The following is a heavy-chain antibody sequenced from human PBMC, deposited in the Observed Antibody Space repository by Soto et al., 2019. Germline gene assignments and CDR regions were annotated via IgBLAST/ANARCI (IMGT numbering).Heavy chain of an antibody. Sequence: ASVKVSCKVSGYTLTELSMHWVRQAPGKGLEWMGGFDPEDGETIYAQKFQGRVTMTADTSTSTAYMELRSLRSDDTAVYYCARSTLLVPAAIFDYWGQGTLVTVSS. D-gene: IGHD2-2*02. CDR1: GYTLTELS. CDR3: ARSTLLVPAAIFDY. CDR2: FDPEDGET. V-gene: IGHV1-24*01. J-gene: IGHJ4*02.